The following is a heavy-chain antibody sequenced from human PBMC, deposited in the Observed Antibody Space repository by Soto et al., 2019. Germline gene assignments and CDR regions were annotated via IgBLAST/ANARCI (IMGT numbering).Heavy chain of an antibody. Sequence: GGSLRLSCAASGFTFSSYAMHWVRQATGKGLEWVSSIGTAGDTYYPGSVKGRFTISRENAKNSLYLQMNSLRAGDTAVYYCARVGRLRFFDYWGQGTLVTVSS. CDR2: IGTAGDT. D-gene: IGHD5-12*01. CDR1: GFTFSSYA. V-gene: IGHV3-13*04. CDR3: ARVGRLRFFDY. J-gene: IGHJ4*02.